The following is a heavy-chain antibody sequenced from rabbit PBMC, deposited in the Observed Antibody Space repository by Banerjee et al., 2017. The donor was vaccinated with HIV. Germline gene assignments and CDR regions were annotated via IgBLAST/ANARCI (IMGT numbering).Heavy chain of an antibody. V-gene: IGHV1S40*01. Sequence: QQLVESGGGLVKPGASLTLTCKASGFSFSSSYDMCWVRQAPGKGLEWIACIVISNGGTWYASWAKGRFTISKTSSTTVTLQMTSLTAADTATYFCARDQTGDGGYTYSLWGQGTLVTVS. CDR1: GFSFSSSYD. J-gene: IGHJ4*01. D-gene: IGHD6-1*01. CDR3: ARDQTGDGGYTYSL. CDR2: IVISNGGT.